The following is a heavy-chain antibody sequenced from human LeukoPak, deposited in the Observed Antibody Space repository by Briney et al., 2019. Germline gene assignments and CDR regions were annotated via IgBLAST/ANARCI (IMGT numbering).Heavy chain of an antibody. Sequence: ASVKVSCKASGYTFTGYYMHWVRQAPGQGLEWMGRINPNSGGTNYAQKFQGRVTMTRDTSISTAYMELSRLRSDDTAVYYCARDQKIVVVTAILDYWGQETLVTVSS. CDR3: ARDQKIVVVTAILDY. J-gene: IGHJ4*02. D-gene: IGHD2-21*02. CDR2: INPNSGGT. V-gene: IGHV1-2*06. CDR1: GYTFTGYY.